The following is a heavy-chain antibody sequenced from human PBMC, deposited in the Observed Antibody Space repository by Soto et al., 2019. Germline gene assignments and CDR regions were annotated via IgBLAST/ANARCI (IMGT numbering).Heavy chain of an antibody. V-gene: IGHV3-30*18. CDR2: ISYDGSNE. CDR1: GFTFNTYG. Sequence: GGSLRLSCAASGFTFNTYGMHWVRQAPGKGLEWVAFISYDGSNEYYADSVEGRFTISRDNSKNTVFLQMNSLRGEDTAVYYCAKSLAVAAGWFDPWGQGALVTVSS. CDR3: AKSLAVAAGWFDP. D-gene: IGHD6-19*01. J-gene: IGHJ5*02.